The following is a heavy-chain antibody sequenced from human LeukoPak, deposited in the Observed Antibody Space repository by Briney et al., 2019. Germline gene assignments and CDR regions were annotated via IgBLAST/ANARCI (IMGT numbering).Heavy chain of an antibody. CDR2: IIPIFGTA. CDR3: ARGGLPDDAFDI. Sequence: ASVKVSCKASGYTFTGYYMHWVRQAPGQGLEWMGGIIPIFGTANYAQKFQGRVTITTDESTSTAYMELSSLRSEDTAVYHCARGGLPDDAFDIWGQGTMVTVSS. D-gene: IGHD2-15*01. CDR1: GYTFTGYY. J-gene: IGHJ3*02. V-gene: IGHV1-69*05.